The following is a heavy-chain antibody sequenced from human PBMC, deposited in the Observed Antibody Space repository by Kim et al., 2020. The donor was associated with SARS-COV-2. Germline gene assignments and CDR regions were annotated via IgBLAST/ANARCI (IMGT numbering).Heavy chain of an antibody. D-gene: IGHD3-10*01. V-gene: IGHV3-43*01. CDR3: AKDMFFGSMVRGVIVSPCAFDI. Sequence: GGSLRLSCAASGFTFDDYTMHWVRQAPGKGLEWVSLISWDGGSTYYADSVKGRFTISRDNSKNSLYLQMNSLRTEDTALYYCAKDMFFGSMVRGVIVSPCAFDIWGQGTMVTVSS. J-gene: IGHJ3*02. CDR1: GFTFDDYT. CDR2: ISWDGGST.